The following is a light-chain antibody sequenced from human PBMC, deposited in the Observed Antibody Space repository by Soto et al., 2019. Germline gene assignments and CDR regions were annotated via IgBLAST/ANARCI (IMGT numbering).Light chain of an antibody. CDR1: SSNIGAGYE. Sequence: QSVLTQPPSVSGAPGQTVTISCTGSSSNIGAGYEVHWYHQIPGPAPKLLVSANKNRPSGVPDRLSASKSGTSASLAITGLQAEDEAHYYCQSYDRRLTAYVFGTGTKVTVL. J-gene: IGLJ1*01. V-gene: IGLV1-40*01. CDR2: ANK. CDR3: QSYDRRLTAYV.